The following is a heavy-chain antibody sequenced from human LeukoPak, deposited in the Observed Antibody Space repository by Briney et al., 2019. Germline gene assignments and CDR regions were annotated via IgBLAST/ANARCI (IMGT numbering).Heavy chain of an antibody. J-gene: IGHJ4*02. CDR2: ISFDGTYR. CDR3: AKGSSGWTYYFDY. Sequence: GRSLRLSCAASGFTFRTYGMHWVRQAPGKGLEWVAVISFDGTYRYYADSVKGRFTISRDNSENTLHLQMNSLRTEDTALYYCAKGSSGWTYYFDYWGQGTLVTVSS. V-gene: IGHV3-30*18. CDR1: GFTFRTYG. D-gene: IGHD6-19*01.